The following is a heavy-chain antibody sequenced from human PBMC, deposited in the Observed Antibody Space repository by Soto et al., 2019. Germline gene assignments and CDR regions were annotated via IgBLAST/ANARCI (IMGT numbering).Heavy chain of an antibody. V-gene: IGHV4-4*02. Sequence: SETLSLTCAVSGVSIASSNWWTWVRQPPGKGLEWIGEIYHSGRTKYNPSLKSRVTISVDTSKNQFSLILSSVTAADTAVYYCATCQLGQYYYAMDVWGQGTTVTVSS. J-gene: IGHJ6*02. CDR2: IYHSGRT. CDR3: ATCQLGQYYYAMDV. D-gene: IGHD7-27*01. CDR1: GVSIASSNW.